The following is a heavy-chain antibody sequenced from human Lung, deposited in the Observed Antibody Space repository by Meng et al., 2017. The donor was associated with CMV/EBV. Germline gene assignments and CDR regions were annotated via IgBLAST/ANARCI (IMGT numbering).Heavy chain of an antibody. CDR2: INHSGST. V-gene: IGHV4-34*01. D-gene: IGHD2-2*01. J-gene: IGHJ5*02. Sequence: WSWIRQPPGKGLEWIGEINHSGSTNYNPSLKRRVTISVDTSKNQFSLKLSSVTAADTAVYYCARGRSSTRYCSSTSCYSRGWIWVDPWGQGTLVTVSS. CDR3: ARGRSSTRYCSSTSCYSRGWIWVDP.